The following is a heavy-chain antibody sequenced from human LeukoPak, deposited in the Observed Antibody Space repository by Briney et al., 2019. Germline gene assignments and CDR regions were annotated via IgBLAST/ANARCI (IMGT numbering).Heavy chain of an antibody. V-gene: IGHV1-8*01. CDR3: ARGGGGYYDYVWGSYRYGDRTFDY. CDR1: GYTFTSYD. J-gene: IGHJ4*02. CDR2: MNPNSGNT. D-gene: IGHD3-16*02. Sequence: GASVKVSCKASGYTFTSYDINWVRQATGQGLEWMGWMNPNSGNTGYAQKFQGRVTMTRNTSISTAYMELSSLRSEDTAVYYCARGGGGYYDYVWGSYRYGDRTFDYWGQGTLVTVSS.